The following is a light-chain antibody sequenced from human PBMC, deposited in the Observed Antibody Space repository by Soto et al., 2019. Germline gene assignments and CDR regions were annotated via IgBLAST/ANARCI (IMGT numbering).Light chain of an antibody. CDR3: QQYYDTPYT. CDR2: WAS. V-gene: IGKV4-1*01. CDR1: QSIFLSSNNKNY. J-gene: IGKJ2*01. Sequence: DIVMTQSPDSLAVSLGERATINCKSSQSIFLSSNNKNYLTWYQQKPGQPPKLLIYWASTRDSGVPDRFSGSGSGTDFTLTISSLQTEDVAVYYCQQYYDTPYTFGQGTKLESK.